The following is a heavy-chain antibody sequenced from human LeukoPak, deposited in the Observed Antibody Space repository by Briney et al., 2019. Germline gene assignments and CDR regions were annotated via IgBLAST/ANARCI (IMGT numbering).Heavy chain of an antibody. D-gene: IGHD5-24*01. CDR2: IYPGDSDT. Sequence: GESLQISCQGSGYRFRSHWIGWVRQLPGKGLEWMGIIYPGDSDTRYGPSFQGQVTISADKSISTAFLQWNSLKASDTAMYYCAREGRDGFRIIDYWGQGTLVTVSS. V-gene: IGHV5-51*01. J-gene: IGHJ4*02. CDR3: AREGRDGFRIIDY. CDR1: GYRFRSHW.